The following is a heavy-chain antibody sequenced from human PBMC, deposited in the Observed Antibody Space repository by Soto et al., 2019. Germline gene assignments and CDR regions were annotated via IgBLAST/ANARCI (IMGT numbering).Heavy chain of an antibody. CDR1: GFTFSSYA. CDR2: ISYDGSNK. D-gene: IGHD3-16*01. J-gene: IGHJ6*02. V-gene: IGHV3-30-3*01. CDR3: ARDGGIGYYYYGMDV. Sequence: QVQLEESGGGVVQPGRSLRLSCAASGFTFSSYAMHWVRQAPGKGLEWVAVISYDGSNKYYADSVKGRFTISRDNSKNTLYLQMNSLRAEDTAVYYCARDGGIGYYYYGMDVWGQGTTVTVSS.